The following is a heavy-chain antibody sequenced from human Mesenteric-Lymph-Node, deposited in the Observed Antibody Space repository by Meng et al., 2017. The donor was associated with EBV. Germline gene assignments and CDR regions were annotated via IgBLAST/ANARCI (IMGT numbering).Heavy chain of an antibody. V-gene: IGHV1-18*01. CDR1: DYSFISNG. J-gene: IGHJ4*02. Sequence: QFHRLQSGAWLKQPGASVKATCHSSDYSFISNGISCVRQAPGQGLEWMGWISAQNGNTNYAQKFEGRVTMTTDTSTSTTFMELRNLRPDDTAVYYCARWYSSTWYGGTDYWGQGSLVTVSS. CDR2: ISAQNGNT. CDR3: ARWYSSTWYGGTDY. D-gene: IGHD6-13*01.